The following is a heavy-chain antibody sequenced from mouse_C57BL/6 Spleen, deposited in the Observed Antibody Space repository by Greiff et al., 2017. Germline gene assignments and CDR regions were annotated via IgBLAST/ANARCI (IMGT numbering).Heavy chain of an antibody. CDR2: INPCSGYT. CDR1: GYTFASYT. CDR3: ARGNWEGGVDY. V-gene: IGHV1-4*01. D-gene: IGHD4-1*01. Sequence: QVQLKESGAELARPGASVKMSCKASGYTFASYTMHWVKQRPGQGLEWIGYINPCSGYTKYNQKFKDKATLTADKSSSTAYMQLSSLTSEDSAVYYCARGNWEGGVDYWGQGTTLTVSS. J-gene: IGHJ2*01.